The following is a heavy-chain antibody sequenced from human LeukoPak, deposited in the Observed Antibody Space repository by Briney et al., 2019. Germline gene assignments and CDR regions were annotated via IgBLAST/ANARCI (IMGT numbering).Heavy chain of an antibody. CDR1: GYTFTSYG. J-gene: IGHJ6*03. CDR2: IIPIFGRA. Sequence: SVKVSCKASGYTFTSYGISWVRQAPGQGLEWMGGIIPIFGRANYAQKFQGRVTFTADKSTRTAYMELSSLRSEDTAVYYCASGVYSNYGDYYYYYYMDVWGKGTTVTVSS. CDR3: ASGVYSNYGDYYYYYYMDV. V-gene: IGHV1-69*06. D-gene: IGHD4-11*01.